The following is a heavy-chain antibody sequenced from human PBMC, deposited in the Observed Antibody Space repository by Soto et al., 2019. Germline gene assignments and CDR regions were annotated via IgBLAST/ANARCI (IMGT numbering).Heavy chain of an antibody. CDR1: GFTFRTYR. Sequence: GGSLRLCCAASGFTFRTYRMHWVRQAPGKGLVWVSRINSDGSSTNYADSVKGRFTISRDNTKNTLYLHMDSLRAEDTAVYYCVTGHSSDWYYTIAHWGQAILVTVSS. V-gene: IGHV3-74*01. J-gene: IGHJ4*02. CDR2: INSDGSST. D-gene: IGHD6-19*01. CDR3: VTGHSSDWYYTIAH.